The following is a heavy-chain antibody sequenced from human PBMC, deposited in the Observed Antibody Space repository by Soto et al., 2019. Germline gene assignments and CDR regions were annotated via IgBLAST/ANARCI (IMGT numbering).Heavy chain of an antibody. Sequence: SQTLSLTCAISGDSVSSNSAAWNWIRQSPSRGLEWLGRTYYRSKWYNDYAVSVKSRITINPDTSKNQFSLQLNSVTPEDTAVYYCARDNSDGYDFWSGYPKINWFDPWGQGTLVTVS. CDR3: ARDNSDGYDFWSGYPKINWFDP. J-gene: IGHJ5*02. CDR2: TYYRSKWYN. D-gene: IGHD3-3*01. CDR1: GDSVSSNSAA. V-gene: IGHV6-1*01.